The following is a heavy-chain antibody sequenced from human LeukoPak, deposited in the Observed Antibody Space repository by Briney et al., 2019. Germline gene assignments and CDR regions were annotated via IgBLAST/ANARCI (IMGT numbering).Heavy chain of an antibody. Sequence: GGSLRLSCAASGFTFSSYSMNWVRQAPGKGLEWVSSISSSSSYIYYADSVKGRFTISRDNAKNSLYLQMNSLRAEDTAVYYCARDGKGAYCSSTSCPGDYWGQGTLVTVSS. J-gene: IGHJ4*02. D-gene: IGHD2-2*01. V-gene: IGHV3-21*01. CDR2: ISSSSSYI. CDR1: GFTFSSYS. CDR3: ARDGKGAYCSSTSCPGDY.